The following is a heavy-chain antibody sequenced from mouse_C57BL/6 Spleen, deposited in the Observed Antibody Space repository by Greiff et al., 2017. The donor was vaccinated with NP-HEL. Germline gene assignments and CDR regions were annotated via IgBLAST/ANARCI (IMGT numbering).Heavy chain of an antibody. CDR2: IDPSDSET. J-gene: IGHJ4*01. Sequence: QVQLKQPGAELVRPGSSVKLSCKASGYTFTSYWMHWVKQRPIQGLEWIGNIDPSDSETHYNQKFKDKATLTVDKSSSTAYMQLSSLTSEDSAVYYCARRGPYGSSLYYAMDYWGQGTSVTVSS. D-gene: IGHD1-1*01. CDR1: GYTFTSYW. CDR3: ARRGPYGSSLYYAMDY. V-gene: IGHV1-52*01.